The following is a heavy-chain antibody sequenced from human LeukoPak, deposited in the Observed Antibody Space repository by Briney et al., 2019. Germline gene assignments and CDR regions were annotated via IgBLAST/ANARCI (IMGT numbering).Heavy chain of an antibody. CDR3: ARHKYYDFWSDLTNWFDP. CDR1: GGSISSSSYY. D-gene: IGHD3-3*01. CDR2: IYYSGST. V-gene: IGHV4-39*01. Sequence: PSETLSLTCTVSGGSISSSSYYWGWIRQPPGKGLEWIGSIYYSGSTYYNPSLKSRVTISVDTSKNQFSLKLSSVTAADTAVYYCARHKYYDFWSDLTNWFDPWGQGTLVTVSS. J-gene: IGHJ5*02.